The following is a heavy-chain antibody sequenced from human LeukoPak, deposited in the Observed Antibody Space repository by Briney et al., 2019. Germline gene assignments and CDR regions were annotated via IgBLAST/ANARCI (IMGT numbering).Heavy chain of an antibody. J-gene: IGHJ6*03. D-gene: IGHD1-26*01. V-gene: IGHV4-59*01. CDR3: AREGGTYYYYYMDV. Sequence: PETLSLTCTVSGGSISSYYWNWIRQPPGKGLEWIGYIYYSGSTNYNPSLKSRVTISVDTSKNQFSLKLSSVTAADTAVYYCAREGGTYYYYYMDVWGKGTTVTVSS. CDR1: GGSISSYY. CDR2: IYYSGST.